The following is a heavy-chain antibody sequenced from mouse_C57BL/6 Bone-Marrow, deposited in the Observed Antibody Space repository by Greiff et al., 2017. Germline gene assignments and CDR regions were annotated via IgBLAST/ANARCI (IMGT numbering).Heavy chain of an antibody. CDR2: INPNNGGT. J-gene: IGHJ2*01. V-gene: IGHV1-26*01. CDR1: GYTFTDYY. D-gene: IGHD1-1*01. CDR3: ANDYYSSCWYFDY. Sequence: VQLQQSGPELVKPGASVKISCKASGYTFTDYYMNWVKQSHGTSLEWIGDINPNNGGTSNNQKLKGKATLTVDKSSSTAYMALRSLTSEDSAVYYCANDYYSSCWYFDYWGQGTILTVSS.